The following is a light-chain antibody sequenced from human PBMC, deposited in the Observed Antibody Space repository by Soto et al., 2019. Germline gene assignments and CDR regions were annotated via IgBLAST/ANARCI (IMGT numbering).Light chain of an antibody. CDR2: GAS. CDR1: QSVSNN. Sequence: EIVMTQSPATLSVSPGERATLSCRASQSVSNNLAWYQQKPGQAPRLLMYGASTRATGIPARFSGSGSGTEFTPTISSLQSADFAVYFCQQYNNWARTFGQGTKVDIK. V-gene: IGKV3-15*01. CDR3: QQYNNWART. J-gene: IGKJ1*01.